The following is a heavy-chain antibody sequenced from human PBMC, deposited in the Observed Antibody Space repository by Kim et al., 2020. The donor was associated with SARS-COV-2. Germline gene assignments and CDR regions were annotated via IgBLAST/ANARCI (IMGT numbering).Heavy chain of an antibody. CDR3: SAGVPGH. D-gene: IGHD3-10*01. Sequence: SETLSLTCAVYGASLSGFQWSWVRQTQGKGLEWIGQINDSEKTDYNPSLRSRISMSIDTSKKQFSLKLYSVTAADTAIYYCSAGVPGHWGQGTLVTV. CDR2: INDSEKT. V-gene: IGHV4-34*01. J-gene: IGHJ1*01. CDR1: GASLSGFQ.